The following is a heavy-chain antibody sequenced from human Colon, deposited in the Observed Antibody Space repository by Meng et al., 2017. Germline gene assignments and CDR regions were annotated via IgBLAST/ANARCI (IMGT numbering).Heavy chain of an antibody. D-gene: IGHD4-17*01. J-gene: IGHJ3*02. CDR3: ARSSHTDHGVAYGVVAFDI. CDR1: VWSCSAYY. V-gene: IGHV4-34*02. CDR2: INHGRST. Sequence: HVRLKQSGVYALMPSRTLPLSCAAYVWSCSAYYGNLSSQAPGKVLDWLGEINHGRSTNYNPSLTNRITMSVDTSRNQFSLNLTSVTAADTAVYYCARSSHTDHGVAYGVVAFDIWGQGTMVTVSS.